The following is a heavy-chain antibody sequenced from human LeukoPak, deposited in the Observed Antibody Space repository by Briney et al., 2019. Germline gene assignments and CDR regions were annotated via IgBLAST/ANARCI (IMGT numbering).Heavy chain of an antibody. CDR3: AKDQLWFGESSFDY. CDR2: IRYDGSNK. Sequence: GGSLRLSCAASGFTFSSFGMHWVRQAPGKGLEWVAFIRYDGSNKYYVDSVKGRFTISRDNSKNTLYVQMNSLRAEDTAVYYCAKDQLWFGESSFDYWGQGTLVTVSS. D-gene: IGHD3-10*01. J-gene: IGHJ4*02. CDR1: GFTFSSFG. V-gene: IGHV3-30*02.